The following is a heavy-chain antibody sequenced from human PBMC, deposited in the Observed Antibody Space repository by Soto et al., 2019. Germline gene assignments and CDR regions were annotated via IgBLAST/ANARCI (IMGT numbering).Heavy chain of an antibody. CDR3: ARGVHYDSSGYYYPGFDY. J-gene: IGHJ4*02. V-gene: IGHV4-59*01. CDR1: GGSISSYY. CDR2: IYYSGST. D-gene: IGHD3-22*01. Sequence: LSLTCTVSGGSISSYYWSWIRQPPGKGLEWIGYIYYSGSTNYNPSLKSRVTISVDTSKNQFSLKLSSVTAADTAVYYCARGVHYDSSGYYYPGFDYWGQGTLVTVS.